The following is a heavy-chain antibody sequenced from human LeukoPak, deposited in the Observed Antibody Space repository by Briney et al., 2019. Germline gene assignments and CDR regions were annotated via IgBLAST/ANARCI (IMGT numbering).Heavy chain of an antibody. J-gene: IGHJ2*01. CDR3: ARGEEQWLEWYFDL. Sequence: SETLSLTCTVSGGSISSYYWSWIRQPPGEGLEWIGFIYDSGSTNYNPSLRSRVTISVDTSKNQFSLKLSSVTAADTAVYHCARGEEQWLEWYFDLWGRGTLVTVSS. CDR2: IYDSGST. D-gene: IGHD6-19*01. CDR1: GGSISSYY. V-gene: IGHV4-59*12.